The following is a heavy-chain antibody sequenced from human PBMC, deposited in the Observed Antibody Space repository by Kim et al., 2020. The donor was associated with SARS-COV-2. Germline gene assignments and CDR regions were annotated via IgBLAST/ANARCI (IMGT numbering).Heavy chain of an antibody. CDR1: GFSFTKHP. J-gene: IGHJ4*02. Sequence: GGSLRLSCTASGFSFTKHPLNWVRQAPGKGLEWVSSISGSGTQIYYADSVTGRFTISRDNAKKSVFLQMNGLTVEDTGLYFCARGGSYYTLDVWGQGIPVTVSS. CDR3: ARGGSYYTLDV. D-gene: IGHD1-26*01. V-gene: IGHV3-21*01. CDR2: ISGSGTQI.